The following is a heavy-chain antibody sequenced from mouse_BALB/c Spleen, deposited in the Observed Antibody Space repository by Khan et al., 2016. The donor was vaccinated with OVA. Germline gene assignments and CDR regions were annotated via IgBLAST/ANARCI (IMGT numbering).Heavy chain of an antibody. CDR1: GYSITSDYA. D-gene: IGHD2-2*01. Sequence: VQLKESGPGLVKPSQSLSLTCTVTGYSITSDYAWNWIRQFPGNKLEWMGYISYSGSTNYNPSLKSRISITRDTSKNQFFLQLHSVTTEDTATYYCARNGSRYNYAMDYWGQGTSVTVSS. CDR3: ARNGSRYNYAMDY. V-gene: IGHV3-2*02. CDR2: ISYSGST. J-gene: IGHJ4*01.